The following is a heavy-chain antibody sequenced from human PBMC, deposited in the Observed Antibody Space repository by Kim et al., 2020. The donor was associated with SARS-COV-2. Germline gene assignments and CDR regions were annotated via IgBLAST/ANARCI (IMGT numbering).Heavy chain of an antibody. V-gene: IGHV4-4*09. Sequence: YNPSLKSRVTISVDTSKNQFSLKLSSVTAADTAVYYCARWDMATIGAFDYWGQGTLVTVSS. J-gene: IGHJ4*02. CDR3: ARWDMATIGAFDY. D-gene: IGHD5-12*01.